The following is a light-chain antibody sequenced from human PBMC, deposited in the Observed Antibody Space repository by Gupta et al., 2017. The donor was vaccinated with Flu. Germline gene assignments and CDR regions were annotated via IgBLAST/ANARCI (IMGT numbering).Light chain of an antibody. CDR2: KVS. CDR1: QSLVYSDGYTF. CDR3: MQGTHWPWT. V-gene: IGKV2-30*01. Sequence: NSCRFSQSLVYSDGYTFLNWFQQRPGQSPRRLIYKVSKRDSGVPDRFSSSGSGTDFTLEISRVEAEDVGIYYCMQGTHWPWTFGQGTKVEIK. J-gene: IGKJ1*01.